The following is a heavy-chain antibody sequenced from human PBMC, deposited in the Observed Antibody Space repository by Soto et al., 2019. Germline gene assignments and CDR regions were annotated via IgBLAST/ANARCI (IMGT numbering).Heavy chain of an antibody. Sequence: PSETLSLTCAVYGGPFSGYYWSWIRQPPGKGLEWIGEINYSGSTNYNPSVKSRVTISVDTSKNQFSLNLSSVTAADTSVYYCARKGSLIYYSYGMDVWGQGTTVTVSS. CDR2: INYSGST. J-gene: IGHJ6*02. CDR3: ARKGSLIYYSYGMDV. CDR1: GGPFSGYY. V-gene: IGHV4-34*01.